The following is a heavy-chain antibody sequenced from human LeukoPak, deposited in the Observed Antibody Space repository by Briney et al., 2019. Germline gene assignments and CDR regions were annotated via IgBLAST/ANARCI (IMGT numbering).Heavy chain of an antibody. J-gene: IGHJ6*02. Sequence: PGGSLRLSCAASGFTFSNYEMNWVRRAPGKGLEWVSYISSSGSAIFYADSVKGRFTISGDNAKNSLYPQMNGLRAEDTAVYYCASRLYAVTLDVWGQGTTVTVSS. D-gene: IGHD2-2*02. CDR1: GFTFSNYE. CDR2: ISSSGSAI. V-gene: IGHV3-48*03. CDR3: ASRLYAVTLDV.